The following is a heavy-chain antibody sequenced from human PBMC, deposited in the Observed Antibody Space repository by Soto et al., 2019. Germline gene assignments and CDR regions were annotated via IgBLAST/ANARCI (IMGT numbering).Heavy chain of an antibody. V-gene: IGHV4-39*01. J-gene: IGHJ5*02. Sequence: KPSETLSLTCTVSGGSISSSSYYWGWIRQPPGKGLEWIGSIYYSGSTYYNPSLKSRVTISVDTSKNQFSLKLSSVTAADTAVYYCARHPAQYYYGSGSYLGWFDPWGQGTLVTVSS. CDR3: ARHPAQYYYGSGSYLGWFDP. CDR1: GGSISSSSYY. CDR2: IYYSGST. D-gene: IGHD3-10*01.